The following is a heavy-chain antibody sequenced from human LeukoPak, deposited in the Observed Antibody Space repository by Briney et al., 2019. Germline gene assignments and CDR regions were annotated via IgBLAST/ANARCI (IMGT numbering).Heavy chain of an antibody. CDR1: GFTFSSYG. D-gene: IGHD6-19*01. J-gene: IGHJ2*01. CDR3: AKVPSSGWVADWYFDL. Sequence: GGSLRLSCAASGFTFSSYGMHWVRQAPGKGLEWVAFIRYDGSNKYYADSVKGRFTISRDNSKNTLYLQMNSLRAEDTAVYYCAKVPSSGWVADWYFDLWGRGTLVTVSS. V-gene: IGHV3-30*02. CDR2: IRYDGSNK.